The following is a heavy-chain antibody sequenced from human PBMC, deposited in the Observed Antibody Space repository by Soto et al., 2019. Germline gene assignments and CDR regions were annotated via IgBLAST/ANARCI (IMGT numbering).Heavy chain of an antibody. D-gene: IGHD2-21*02. CDR3: AREIGTAGGNNYFDP. V-gene: IGHV4-4*02. CDR1: GGTVASSHW. J-gene: IGHJ5*02. CDR2: VYHTGDT. Sequence: SETLSLTCGVSGGTVASSHWWSWVRQSPGGGLEWIGNVYHTGDTNFNPSLQSRVTISVDKSNNQFSLRLNSLTAADTAVYFCAREIGTAGGNNYFDPWGPGTLVTVS.